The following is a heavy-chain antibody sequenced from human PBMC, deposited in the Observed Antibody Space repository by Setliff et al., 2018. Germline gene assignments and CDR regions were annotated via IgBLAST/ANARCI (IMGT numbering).Heavy chain of an antibody. Sequence: ASVKVSCKASGYTFTSYGISWVRQAPGQGLEWMGWINPNSGGTNYAQKFQGWVTMTRDTSISTAYMELSRLRSDDTAVYYCARDGTSLPSIAAHADYWGQGTLVTVSS. CDR3: ARDGTSLPSIAAHADY. CDR1: GYTFTSYG. V-gene: IGHV1-2*04. D-gene: IGHD6-6*01. J-gene: IGHJ4*02. CDR2: INPNSGGT.